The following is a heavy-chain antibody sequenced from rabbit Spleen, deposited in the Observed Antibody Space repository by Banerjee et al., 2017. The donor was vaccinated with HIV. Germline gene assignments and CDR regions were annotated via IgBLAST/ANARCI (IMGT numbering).Heavy chain of an antibody. V-gene: IGHV1S45*01. D-gene: IGHD4-1*01. J-gene: IGHJ4*01. CDR1: GFSFSSSYW. Sequence: QEQLEESGGDLVKPGASLTLTCTASGFSFSSSYWICWVRQAPGKGPEWIACIYGGSRGSTYYASWAKGRFTISKASSTTVTLQMTSLTAADTATYFCARILNGSGWGAFSLWGPGHPGHRL. CDR2: IYGGSRGST. CDR3: ARILNGSGWGAFSL.